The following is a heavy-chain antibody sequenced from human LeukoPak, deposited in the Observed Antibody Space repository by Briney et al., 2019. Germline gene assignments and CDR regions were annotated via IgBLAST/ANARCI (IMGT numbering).Heavy chain of an antibody. D-gene: IGHD5-18*01. CDR2: SRSKAYGETT. V-gene: IGHV3-49*04. J-gene: IGHJ6*02. Sequence: GGSLRLSCTASGFSSGDHAMTWVRQAPGKGLDWVGFSRSKAYGETTEYAAAVRGRFTISRDDYKNIVFLQMNSLEIEDTAVYYCARGPIYLWLYYGMDVWGQGTTVTVSS. CDR3: ARGPIYLWLYYGMDV. CDR1: GFSSGDHA.